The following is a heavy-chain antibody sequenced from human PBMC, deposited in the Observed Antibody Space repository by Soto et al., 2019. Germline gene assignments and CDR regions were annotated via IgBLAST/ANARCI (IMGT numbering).Heavy chain of an antibody. CDR3: VRDRIGAVDTAMGHYYYSGMDV. J-gene: IGHJ6*02. V-gene: IGHV3-30-3*01. CDR2: ISFDGSHK. Sequence: ESGGGVVQPGRSLRLSCAASKFSFSNYAMHWVRQAPGKGLEWVAVISFDGSHKHYAESVKGRFTISRDNSKNTLYLQMNSLRADDTAFYYCVRDRIGAVDTAMGHYYYSGMDVWGQGTTVTVSS. CDR1: KFSFSNYA. D-gene: IGHD5-18*01.